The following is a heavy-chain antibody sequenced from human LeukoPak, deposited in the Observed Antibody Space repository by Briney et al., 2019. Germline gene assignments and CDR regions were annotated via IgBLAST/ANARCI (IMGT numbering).Heavy chain of an antibody. CDR2: IRSDGRTT. CDR1: GFTFSIYW. CDR3: VRGGRCGSGSYYFDS. D-gene: IGHD3-10*01. Sequence: GGSLRLSCAASGFTFSIYWMHWVRQAPGKGLVWVSRIRSDGRTTDYADSVKGRFTVSRDNAKNTLYLQMNSLRVEDTAVYYCVRGGRCGSGSYYFDSWGQGTLVTVSS. V-gene: IGHV3-74*01. J-gene: IGHJ4*02.